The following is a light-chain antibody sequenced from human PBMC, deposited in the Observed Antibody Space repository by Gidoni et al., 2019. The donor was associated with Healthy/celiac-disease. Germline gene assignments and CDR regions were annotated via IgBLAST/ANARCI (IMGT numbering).Light chain of an antibody. V-gene: IGLV3-19*01. CDR2: GKN. J-gene: IGLJ2*01. CDR1: SLRSYY. CDR3: NSRDSSGNQV. Sequence: SSELTQDPAVSVALGQTVRITCQGDSLRSYYANWYQQRPGQAPVLVIYGKNNRPSGIPDRFSGSSSGNTTSLTITGAQAEDEADYYCNSRDSSGNQVFGGGTKLTVL.